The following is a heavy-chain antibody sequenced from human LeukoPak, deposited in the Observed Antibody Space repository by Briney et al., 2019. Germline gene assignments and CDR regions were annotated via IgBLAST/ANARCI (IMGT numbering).Heavy chain of an antibody. J-gene: IGHJ5*02. V-gene: IGHV1-2*02. Sequence: ASVTVSFKVSGYTLTELSMHWVRQAPGQGLEWMGWINPKSGGTNYAQQFQGRVTMTRDTSISTAYMELSNLRSDDTAVYYCARGVAAAGGRWFDPWGQGTLVTVSS. CDR3: ARGVAAAGGRWFDP. D-gene: IGHD6-13*01. CDR2: INPKSGGT. CDR1: GYTLTELS.